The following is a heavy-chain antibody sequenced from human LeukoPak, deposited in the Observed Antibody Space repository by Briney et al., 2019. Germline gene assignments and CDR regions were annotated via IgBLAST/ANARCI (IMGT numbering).Heavy chain of an antibody. CDR2: IIPIFGTA. V-gene: IGHV1-69*05. Sequence: ASVKVSCKASGGTFSSYAISWVRQAPGQGLEWMGGIIPIFGTANYAQKFQGRVTITTDESTSTAYMELSSLRSEDTAVYYCARECYYDSSGSWNSFDPWGQGTLVTVSS. CDR1: GGTFSSYA. J-gene: IGHJ5*02. CDR3: ARECYYDSSGSWNSFDP. D-gene: IGHD3-22*01.